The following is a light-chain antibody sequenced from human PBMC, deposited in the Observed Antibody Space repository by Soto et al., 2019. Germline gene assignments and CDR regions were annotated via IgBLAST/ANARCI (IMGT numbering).Light chain of an antibody. CDR2: SNN. V-gene: IGLV1-44*01. CDR3: AGWDDSLNGVV. Sequence: QSVLTQPPSASGTPGQRVTFSCSGSTSNIGGNSVHWYQQLPGTAPKLLIYSNNQRPSGVPDRFSGSKSGTSASLAITGLQSEDEADYYCAGWDDSLNGVVFGGGTQLTVL. J-gene: IGLJ2*01. CDR1: TSNIGGNS.